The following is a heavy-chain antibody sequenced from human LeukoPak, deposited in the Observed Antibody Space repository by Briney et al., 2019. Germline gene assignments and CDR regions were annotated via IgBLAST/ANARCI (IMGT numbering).Heavy chain of an antibody. J-gene: IGHJ4*02. D-gene: IGHD3-16*02. CDR2: IYYVGNT. Sequence: SQTLSLTCTVSGDSISSGGNYWSWLRQLPGKGLEWIGYIYYVGNTNYNPSLKSRLSMSVDTSKNQFSLSLTSVTAADTAVYYCARVEVIGSTRYFDYWGQGAMVSVSS. V-gene: IGHV4-31*03. CDR3: ARVEVIGSTRYFDY. CDR1: GDSISSGGNY.